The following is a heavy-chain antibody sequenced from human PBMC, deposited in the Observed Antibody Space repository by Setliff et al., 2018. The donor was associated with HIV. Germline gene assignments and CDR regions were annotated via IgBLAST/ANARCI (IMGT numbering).Heavy chain of an antibody. D-gene: IGHD3-10*01. CDR2: IIPVVDAP. CDR1: GGSFNILG. V-gene: IGHV1-69*06. CDR3: ATRPPGVHGFSI. J-gene: IGHJ3*02. Sequence: SVKVFCKASGGSFNILGFTWVRQAPGQGLEWVGGIIPVVDAPIYAQRFQGRVVITADKSTGTAYMQLSSLKFEDTAVYYCATRPPGVHGFSIWGQGTMVTVSS.